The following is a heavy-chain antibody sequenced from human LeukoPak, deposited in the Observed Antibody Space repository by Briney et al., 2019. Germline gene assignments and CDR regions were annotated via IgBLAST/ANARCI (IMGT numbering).Heavy chain of an antibody. V-gene: IGHV1-18*01. J-gene: IGHJ5*02. Sequence: ASVKVSCKASGYTFTSYGISWVRQAPGQGLEWMGWISAYNGNTNYAQKLQGRVTMTTDTSTSTAYMELRSLRSDDTAVYYCARSCSGGSCYSNWFDPWGQGTLVTVSS. CDR3: ARSCSGGSCYSNWFDP. CDR1: GYTFTSYG. D-gene: IGHD2-15*01. CDR2: ISAYNGNT.